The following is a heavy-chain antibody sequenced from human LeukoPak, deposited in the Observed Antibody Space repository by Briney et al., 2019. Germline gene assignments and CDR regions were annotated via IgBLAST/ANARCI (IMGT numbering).Heavy chain of an antibody. CDR2: IWYDGSKK. CDR1: GFTFSSYG. J-gene: IGHJ4*02. Sequence: GGSLRLSCATSGFTFSSYGFHWVRQAPIKGLEGVAVIWYDGSKKYYADSVKGRFTISRDDSKNTVYLQMDSLRAEDTAMYYCARDRGDYSDYSDFFDAWGQGTLVTFSS. V-gene: IGHV3-33*01. CDR3: ARDRGDYSDYSDFFDA. D-gene: IGHD4-11*01.